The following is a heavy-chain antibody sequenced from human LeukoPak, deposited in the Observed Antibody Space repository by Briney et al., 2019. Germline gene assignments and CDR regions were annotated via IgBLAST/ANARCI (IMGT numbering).Heavy chain of an antibody. CDR3: ATGGYSGYDWPDY. Sequence: AASVKVSCKISGYTLTELSMHWGRQAPGKGLEWMGGFDPEDGETLYAQKFQGTVTTTEDTSTDTAYMELSSLRSEDTAVYYCATGGYSGYDWPDYWGQGTLVTVSS. CDR1: GYTLTELS. V-gene: IGHV1-24*01. J-gene: IGHJ4*02. CDR2: FDPEDGET. D-gene: IGHD5-12*01.